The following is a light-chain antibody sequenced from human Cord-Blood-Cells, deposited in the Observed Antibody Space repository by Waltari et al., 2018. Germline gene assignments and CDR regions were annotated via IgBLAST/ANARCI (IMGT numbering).Light chain of an antibody. CDR1: KLGDKY. CDR3: QAWDSSTFYV. J-gene: IGLJ1*01. V-gene: IGLV3-1*01. Sequence: SYELTQPPSVSVSPGQTASITCSGDKLGDKYACWYQQKPGQSPVLVIYQDSKRPSGIRERFSGSNSGNTATLTISGTQAMDEADYYCQAWDSSTFYVFGTGTKVTVL. CDR2: QDS.